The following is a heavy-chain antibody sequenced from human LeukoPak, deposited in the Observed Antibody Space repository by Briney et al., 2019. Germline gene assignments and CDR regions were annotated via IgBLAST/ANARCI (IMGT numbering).Heavy chain of an antibody. V-gene: IGHV5-51*01. J-gene: IGHJ1*01. CDR1: GYSFPTYW. Sequence: GESLKISCKASGYSFPTYWIGWVRQMPGKGLEWMGIIYPGDSDTRYSPSFQGQVTISADKSISTAYLQWSSLKASDTAIYYCARPKSYCSGGNCYPEYFQHWGQGTLVTASS. D-gene: IGHD2-15*01. CDR3: ARPKSYCSGGNCYPEYFQH. CDR2: IYPGDSDT.